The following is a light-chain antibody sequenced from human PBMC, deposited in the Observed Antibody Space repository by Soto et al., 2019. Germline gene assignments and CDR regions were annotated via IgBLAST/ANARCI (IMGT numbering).Light chain of an antibody. V-gene: IGLV4-69*01. CDR2: LNSDGSH. CDR1: SGHSSYA. Sequence: QPVLTQSPSASASLGASVKRTCTLSSGHSSYAIAWHQPQPEKGPRYLMKLNSDGSHSNGDGSLDRFSGYSSGSERYLPISSLQSEDDADYYCKPWGTGLHYVFGNGTKLNVL. J-gene: IGLJ1*01. CDR3: KPWGTGLHYV.